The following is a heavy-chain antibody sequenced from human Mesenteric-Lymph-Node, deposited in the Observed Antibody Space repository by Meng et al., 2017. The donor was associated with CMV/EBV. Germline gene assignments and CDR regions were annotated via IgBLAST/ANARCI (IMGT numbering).Heavy chain of an antibody. Sequence: GGSLRLSCAASGFTFSSYDMHWVRQATGKGLEWVSAIGTAGDTYYPGSVKGRFTISRENAKNSLYLQMNSLRAGDTAVYYCARVSGGSWYDYWGQGTLVTVS. CDR3: ARVSGGSWYDY. CDR1: GFTFSSYD. CDR2: IGTAGDT. D-gene: IGHD6-13*01. J-gene: IGHJ4*02. V-gene: IGHV3-13*01.